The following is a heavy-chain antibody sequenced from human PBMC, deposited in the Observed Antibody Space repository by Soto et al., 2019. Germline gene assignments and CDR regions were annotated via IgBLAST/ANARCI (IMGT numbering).Heavy chain of an antibody. CDR2: ISSSSTYT. D-gene: IGHD5-18*01. Sequence: QVQLVESGGGLVKPGGSLRLSCAASGFTLSDYYMSWIRQAPGKGLEWVSDISSSSTYTNYADSVKGRFTISRDNAKKSLYLQMNSLRAEDTAVYYCAREDVDTTMVYFDYWGQGTLVTASS. CDR3: AREDVDTTMVYFDY. V-gene: IGHV3-11*06. J-gene: IGHJ4*02. CDR1: GFTLSDYY.